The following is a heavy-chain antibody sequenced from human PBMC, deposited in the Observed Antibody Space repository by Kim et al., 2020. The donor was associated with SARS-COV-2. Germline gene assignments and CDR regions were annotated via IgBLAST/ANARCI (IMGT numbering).Heavy chain of an antibody. V-gene: IGHV4-59*01. CDR1: GGSISSYY. CDR2: IYYSGST. CDR3: ARDSGAYSGYDLFRPYYYGMDV. D-gene: IGHD5-12*01. J-gene: IGHJ6*02. Sequence: SETLSLTCTVSGGSISSYYWSWIRQPPGKGLEWIGYIYYSGSTNYNPSLKSRVTISVDTSKNQFSLKLSSVTAADTAVYYCARDSGAYSGYDLFRPYYYGMDVWGQGTTVTVSS.